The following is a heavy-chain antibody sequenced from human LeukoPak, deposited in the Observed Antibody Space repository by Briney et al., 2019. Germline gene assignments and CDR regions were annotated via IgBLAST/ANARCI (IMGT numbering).Heavy chain of an antibody. D-gene: IGHD2-2*02. Sequence: SETLSLTCAVYGGSFSGYYWSRIRQPPGKGLEWIGEINHSGSTNYNPSLKSRVTISVDTSKNQFSLKLSSVTAADTAVYYCARCQGRSTSCYRGTDYWGQGTLVTVSS. CDR1: GGSFSGYY. V-gene: IGHV4-34*01. CDR3: ARCQGRSTSCYRGTDY. CDR2: INHSGST. J-gene: IGHJ4*02.